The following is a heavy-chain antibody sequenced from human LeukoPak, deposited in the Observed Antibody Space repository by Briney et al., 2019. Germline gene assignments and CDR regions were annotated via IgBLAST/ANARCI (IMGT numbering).Heavy chain of an antibody. V-gene: IGHV3-53*01. CDR1: GFSVSSNY. Sequence: PGGSLRLTCAAYGFSVSSNYMSWVRQAPGKGLEWVSFIYSGGSTYYPDSVKGRFTFSRDNSKNMLYLQMNSLRAEDTAVYYCAKESHYGSGAYYVDCWGEGSLV. CDR3: AKESHYGSGAYYVDC. CDR2: IYSGGST. J-gene: IGHJ4*02. D-gene: IGHD3-10*01.